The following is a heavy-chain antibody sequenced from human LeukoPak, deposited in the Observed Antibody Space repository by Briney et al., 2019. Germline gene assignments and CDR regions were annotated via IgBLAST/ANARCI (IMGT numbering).Heavy chain of an antibody. CDR2: INLNTGYT. J-gene: IGHJ5*02. D-gene: IGHD1-1*01. V-gene: IGHV1-2*02. Sequence: ASVKVSCKPSGDTFTANYLHWVRQAPGQGLDWLGWINLNTGYTKYAQKFQGRVTMTRDTSTSSAFMELSRLRSDDTAVYFCAEDVGRTGTNCFDPWGQGTLITVSS. CDR3: AEDVGRTGTNCFDP. CDR1: GDTFTANY.